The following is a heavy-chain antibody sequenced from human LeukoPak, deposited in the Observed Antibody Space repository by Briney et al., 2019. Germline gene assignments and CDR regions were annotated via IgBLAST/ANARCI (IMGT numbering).Heavy chain of an antibody. CDR1: GGSISSSNW. D-gene: IGHD5-18*01. CDR2: IYHSGST. V-gene: IGHV4-4*02. Sequence: SETLSLTCAVSGGSISSSNWWSWVRQPPGKGLEWIGEIYHSGSTNYNPSLKSRVTISVDKSKNQFSLKLSSVIAADTAVYYCAGSGYSYGPRFDYWGQGTLVTVSS. CDR3: AGSGYSYGPRFDY. J-gene: IGHJ4*02.